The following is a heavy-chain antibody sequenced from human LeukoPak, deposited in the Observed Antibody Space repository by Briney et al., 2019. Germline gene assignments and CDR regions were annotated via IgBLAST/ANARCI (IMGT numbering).Heavy chain of an antibody. Sequence: GASVTVSCKASGYSFSGYNIYWVRQAPGQGLEWMGRINPNNGDTNYEQSFQGRVTMTRDTSINTAYMELGALTFDDMAIYYCARGPVMMREVSYDYWGQGTLVTVSS. CDR1: GYSFSGYN. J-gene: IGHJ4*02. CDR3: ARGPVMMREVSYDY. CDR2: INPNNGDT. V-gene: IGHV1-2*06. D-gene: IGHD3-16*01.